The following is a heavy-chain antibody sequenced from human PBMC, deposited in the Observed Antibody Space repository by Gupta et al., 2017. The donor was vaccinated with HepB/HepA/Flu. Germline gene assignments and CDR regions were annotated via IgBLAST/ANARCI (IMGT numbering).Heavy chain of an antibody. J-gene: IGHJ4*02. Sequence: QVTLKESGPVLVKPTETLTLTCTVSGFSLSNARMAVSWIRQPPGKALEWLAHIFSNDEKAYSTSLKRRLSISKDISKRQVVLTMTNMDPVDTATDYCARIAYDIDGYYYGWDYWGQGTLVTVSS. CDR1: GFSLSNARMA. V-gene: IGHV2-26*01. D-gene: IGHD3-22*01. CDR2: IFSNDEK. CDR3: ARIAYDIDGYYYGWDY.